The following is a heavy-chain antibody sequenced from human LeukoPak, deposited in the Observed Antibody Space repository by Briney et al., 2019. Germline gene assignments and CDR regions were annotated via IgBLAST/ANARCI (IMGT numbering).Heavy chain of an antibody. Sequence: PSETLSLTCALYGGSFSGYYWSWIRHPPGKGLEWIGEIYHSGRTNYSPSLKRRVTISVDTSKNQFSLKLSSVTAADTAVYYCARTGAAGESSGFYLRLFDYWGQGTLVTVSS. D-gene: IGHD3-22*01. V-gene: IGHV4-34*01. CDR2: IYHSGRT. CDR1: GGSFSGYY. CDR3: ARTGAAGESSGFYLRLFDY. J-gene: IGHJ4*02.